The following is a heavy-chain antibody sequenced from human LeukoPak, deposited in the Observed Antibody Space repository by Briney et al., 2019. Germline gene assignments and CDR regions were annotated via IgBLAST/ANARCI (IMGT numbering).Heavy chain of an antibody. D-gene: IGHD3-3*01. CDR1: GFTFSSYW. V-gene: IGHV3-74*01. CDR3: ASGIGVGDSFDI. J-gene: IGHJ3*02. Sequence: PGGSLRLSCAASGFTFSSYWMYWVRQAPGKGLVWVSRINSDARNTNYADSVQGRFTISRDNAKNTRYLQMNSLRVEDTAVYYCASGIGVGDSFDIWGQGTMVTVSS. CDR2: INSDARNT.